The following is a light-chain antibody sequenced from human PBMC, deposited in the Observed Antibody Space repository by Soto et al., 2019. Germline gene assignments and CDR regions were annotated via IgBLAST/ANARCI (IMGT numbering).Light chain of an antibody. J-gene: IGKJ3*01. CDR2: GAS. CDR3: QQDYTRFT. CDR1: QSVSSSY. Sequence: PGERVTLSCRASQSVSSSYLTWYQQKPGQAPRLLIYGASTRATCIPARFSGSGSGTDFTLTISSLQPEDFAVYYCQQDYTRFTFGPGTKVDIK. V-gene: IGKV3D-7*01.